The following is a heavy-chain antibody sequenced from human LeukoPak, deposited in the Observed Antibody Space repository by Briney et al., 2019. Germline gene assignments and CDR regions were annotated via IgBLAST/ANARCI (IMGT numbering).Heavy chain of an antibody. CDR1: GYTFTPYG. Sequence: GASVRVSCKASGYTFTPYGISWVRQAPGRGLEWMGWISTYNAITNYAQKLQGRVTMTTDTSTSTSYMELRSLRSDDTAVYYCARDRGYVSASPCDYWGQGTLVTVSS. V-gene: IGHV1-18*01. J-gene: IGHJ4*02. D-gene: IGHD3-10*02. CDR3: ARDRGYVSASPCDY. CDR2: ISTYNAIT.